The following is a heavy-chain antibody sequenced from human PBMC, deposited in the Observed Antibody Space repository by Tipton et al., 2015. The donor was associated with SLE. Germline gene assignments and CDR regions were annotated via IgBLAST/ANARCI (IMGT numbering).Heavy chain of an antibody. V-gene: IGHV4-39*07. CDR1: GGSIRSSTSY. CDR3: ARMIVVDGAATNYFDY. J-gene: IGHJ4*02. CDR2: INYSGNT. Sequence: TLSLTCTVSGGSIRSSTSYWVWIRQPPGKGLEWIGSINYSGNTYYDPSLKSRVTISVDTSKNQFSLKLSSVTAADTAVYYCARMIVVDGAATNYFDYWGQGTLVTVSS. D-gene: IGHD2-15*01.